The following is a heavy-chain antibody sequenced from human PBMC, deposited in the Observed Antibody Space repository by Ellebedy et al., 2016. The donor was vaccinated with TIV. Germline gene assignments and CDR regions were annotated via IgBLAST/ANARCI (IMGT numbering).Heavy chain of an antibody. CDR2: ISSSGSTI. V-gene: IGHV3-11*01. CDR3: ARDRPLRHYYDSSGYSDY. Sequence: GESLKISXAASGFTFSDYYMSWIRQAPGKGLEWVSYISSSGSTIYYADSVKGRFTISRDNAKNSLYLQMNSLRAEDTAVYYCARDRPLRHYYDSSGYSDYWGQGTLVTVSS. J-gene: IGHJ4*01. D-gene: IGHD3-22*01. CDR1: GFTFSDYY.